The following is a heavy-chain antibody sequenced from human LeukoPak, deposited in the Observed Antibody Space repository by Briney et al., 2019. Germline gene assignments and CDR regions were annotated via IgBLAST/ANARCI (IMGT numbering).Heavy chain of an antibody. J-gene: IGHJ5*02. Sequence: PGGSLRLSCAASGFTFSSYSMNWVRQAPGKGLEWVSSISSSSSYIYYADSVKGRLTISRDNAKNSLYLQMNSLRAEDTAVYYCASSVVPAAILWFDPWGQGTLVTVSS. CDR2: ISSSSSYI. CDR3: ASSVVPAAILWFDP. D-gene: IGHD2-2*02. V-gene: IGHV3-21*04. CDR1: GFTFSSYS.